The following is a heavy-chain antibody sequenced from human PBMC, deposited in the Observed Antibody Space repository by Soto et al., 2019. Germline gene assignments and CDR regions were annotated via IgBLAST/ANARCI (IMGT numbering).Heavy chain of an antibody. CDR1: GFTFSSYA. D-gene: IGHD3-22*01. Sequence: QVQLVESGGGVVQPGRSLRLSCAASGFTFSSYAMHWVRQAPGKGLERVAVISYDGSNKYYADSVKGRFTISRDNSKNTLYLQMNSLRAEDTAVYYCARVGYYYDSSGYELHYYGMDVWGQGTTVTVSS. CDR3: ARVGYYYDSSGYELHYYGMDV. CDR2: ISYDGSNK. V-gene: IGHV3-30-3*01. J-gene: IGHJ6*02.